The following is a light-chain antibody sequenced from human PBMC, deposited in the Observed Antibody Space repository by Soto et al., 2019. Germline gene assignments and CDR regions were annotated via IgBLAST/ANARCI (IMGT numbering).Light chain of an antibody. CDR3: QHYGSSPT. V-gene: IGKV3-20*01. Sequence: EIVLTQSPGTLSLSPGERATLSCRTSQIFTSYYLGWYQQKAGQAPRLLIYGASNRATGIPDRFSGSGSGTDFTLTISRLEAEDFALYYCQHYGSSPTFGGGTKVEIK. J-gene: IGKJ4*01. CDR1: QIFTSYY. CDR2: GAS.